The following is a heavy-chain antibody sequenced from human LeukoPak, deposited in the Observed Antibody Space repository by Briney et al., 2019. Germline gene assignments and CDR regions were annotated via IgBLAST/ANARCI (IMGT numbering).Heavy chain of an antibody. CDR1: GYTFTGYY. CDR3: ARGQRVTMIVVVTYFDY. CDR2: INPNSGGT. J-gene: IGHJ4*02. Sequence: ASVKVSCKASGYTFTGYYMHWVRQAPGQGLEWMGWINPNSGGTNYAQKFQGRVTMTRDTSISTAYMELSRLRSDDTAVYYCARGQRVTMIVVVTYFDYWGQGTLVTVSS. V-gene: IGHV1-2*02. D-gene: IGHD3-22*01.